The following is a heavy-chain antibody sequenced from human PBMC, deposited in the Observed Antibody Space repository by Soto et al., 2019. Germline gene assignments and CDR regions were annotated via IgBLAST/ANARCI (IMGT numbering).Heavy chain of an antibody. CDR1: GYSFTSYW. CDR3: ARHHYDFWSGYANNWFDP. J-gene: IGHJ5*02. Sequence: PXDSLTISCKGSGYSFTSYWISLVRQMPGKGLEWMGRIDPSDSYTNYSPSFQGHVTISADKSISTAYLQWSSLKASDTAMYYCARHHYDFWSGYANNWFDPWGQGTLVTVSS. D-gene: IGHD3-3*01. CDR2: IDPSDSYT. V-gene: IGHV5-10-1*01.